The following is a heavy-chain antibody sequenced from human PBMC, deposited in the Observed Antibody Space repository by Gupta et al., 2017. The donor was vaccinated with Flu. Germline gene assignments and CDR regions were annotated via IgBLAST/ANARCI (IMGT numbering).Heavy chain of an antibody. Sequence: KGLEWVSAISGSGGSTYYADSVKGRFTISRDNSKNTLYLQMNSLRAEDTAVYYCAKDVRGGRTVVTPSYLDYWGQGTLVTVSS. CDR2: ISGSGGST. V-gene: IGHV3-23*01. CDR3: AKDVRGGRTVVTPSYLDY. D-gene: IGHD2-21*02. J-gene: IGHJ4*02.